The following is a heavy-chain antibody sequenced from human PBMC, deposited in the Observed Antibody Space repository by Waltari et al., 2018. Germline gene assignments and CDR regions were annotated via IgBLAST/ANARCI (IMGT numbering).Heavy chain of an antibody. CDR3: AKGGNAIFDY. J-gene: IGHJ4*02. V-gene: IGHV6-1*01. Sequence: QLQQSGPGLVKPSQTLSLTCVISGDRVSSNSAAWNWIRQSPSRGLEWLGRTYYRSKWFNDYALSVKTRLTINPDTSKNQFSLQLDSVTPEDTAVYYCAKGGNAIFDYWGQGTLVTVSS. CDR2: TYYRSKWFN. D-gene: IGHD4-4*01. CDR1: GDRVSSNSAA.